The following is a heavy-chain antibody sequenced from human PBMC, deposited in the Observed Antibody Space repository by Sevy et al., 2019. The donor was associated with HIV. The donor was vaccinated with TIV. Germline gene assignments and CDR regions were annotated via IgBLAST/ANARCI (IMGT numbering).Heavy chain of an antibody. CDR1: GFTFNTYT. Sequence: GGSLRLSCAASGFTFNTYTMNWVRQAPGEGLEWVSSISSSGNYIYYADSVKDRFTISRDNAKNSLFLQMNNLRAEDTAVYYCARPYGSGSWEAFDIWGQGTMVTVSS. J-gene: IGHJ3*02. CDR3: ARPYGSGSWEAFDI. CDR2: ISSSGNYI. D-gene: IGHD3-10*01. V-gene: IGHV3-21*01.